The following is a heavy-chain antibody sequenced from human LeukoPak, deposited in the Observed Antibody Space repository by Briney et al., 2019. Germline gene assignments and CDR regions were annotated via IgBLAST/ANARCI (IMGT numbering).Heavy chain of an antibody. J-gene: IGHJ4*02. CDR3: ARGIRSFGVVSNFDY. V-gene: IGHV4-34*01. D-gene: IGHD3-3*01. Sequence: PSETLSLTCAVYGGSFSGYYWSWLRQPPGKGLEWIGEINHSGSTNYNPSLKSRVTISVDTSKNQFSLKLSSVTAADTAVYYCARGIRSFGVVSNFDYWGQGTLVTVSS. CDR2: INHSGST. CDR1: GGSFSGYY.